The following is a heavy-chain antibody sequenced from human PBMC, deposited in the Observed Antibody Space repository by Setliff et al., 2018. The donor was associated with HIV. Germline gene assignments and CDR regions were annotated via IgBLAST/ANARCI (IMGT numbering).Heavy chain of an antibody. CDR3: ARAGGGATDQAFDI. CDR2: IIPIFGTA. J-gene: IGHJ3*02. Sequence: ASVKVSCKASGGTFSSYAISWVRQAPGQGLEWMGGIIPIFGTANYAQKFQGRVTITADESTSTVYMELSNLRSDDTAVYYCARAGGGATDQAFDIWGQGTMVTVSS. V-gene: IGHV1-69*13. D-gene: IGHD2-2*01. CDR1: GGTFSSYA.